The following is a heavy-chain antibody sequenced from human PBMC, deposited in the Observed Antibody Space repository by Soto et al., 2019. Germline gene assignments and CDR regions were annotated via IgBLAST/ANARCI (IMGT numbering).Heavy chain of an antibody. CDR3: TRDRPPEDCLRASCYVPVH. Sequence: SETLSLTCSVSGGSISSGDYYWSWIRQFPGKGLEWIGYIYYNGDTAYNPSLSGRLSMSVDRSKNQFSLRLTSVTAADTAVYFCTRDRPPEDCLRASCYVPVHWGPGTQVPVSS. J-gene: IGHJ4*02. D-gene: IGHD2-2*01. V-gene: IGHV4-30-4*08. CDR2: IYYNGDT. CDR1: GGSISSGDYY.